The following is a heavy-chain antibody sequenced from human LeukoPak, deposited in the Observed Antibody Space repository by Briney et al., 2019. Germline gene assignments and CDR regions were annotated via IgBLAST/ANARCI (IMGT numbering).Heavy chain of an antibody. D-gene: IGHD3-16*01. CDR3: ARGITGSFDY. V-gene: IGHV6-1*01. CDR2: TYYRPKFNT. CDR1: GDSLSNNNVA. Sequence: SQTLSLTCAISGDSLSNNNVAWNWIRQSPSRGLEWLGRTYYRPKFNTDYAVSVKSRIAINSDTSKNQFSLQLNSVPPKETVVYYGARGITGSFDYGAREPWSPSPQ. J-gene: IGHJ4*02.